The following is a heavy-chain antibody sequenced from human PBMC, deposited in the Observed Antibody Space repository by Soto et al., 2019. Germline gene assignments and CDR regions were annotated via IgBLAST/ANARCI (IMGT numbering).Heavy chain of an antibody. J-gene: IGHJ4*02. V-gene: IGHV3-49*04. Sequence: GGSLRLSCTASGFTFGDYAVSWVRQAPGKGLEWVGFIRSKAYGGTTEYAASVKGRFTISRDDSKSIAYLQTNSLKTEDTAVYYCTRVPTYYYDSSGYYYDYWGQGTLVTVS. CDR2: IRSKAYGGTT. CDR3: TRVPTYYYDSSGYYYDY. D-gene: IGHD3-22*01. CDR1: GFTFGDYA.